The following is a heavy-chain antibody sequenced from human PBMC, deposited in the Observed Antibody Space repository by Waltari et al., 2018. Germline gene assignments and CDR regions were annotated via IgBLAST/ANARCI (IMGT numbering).Heavy chain of an antibody. CDR3: AKYSYGRPYYFDY. Sequence: EVQLVESGGGLVKPGGSLRLSCAASGFTFSSYSMNWVRQAPGKGLEWVSSISSSSSYIYYADSVKCRFTISRDNAKNSLYLQMNSLRAEDTAVYYCAKYSYGRPYYFDYWGQGTLVTVSS. CDR1: GFTFSSYS. CDR2: ISSSSSYI. J-gene: IGHJ4*02. D-gene: IGHD5-18*01. V-gene: IGHV3-21*01.